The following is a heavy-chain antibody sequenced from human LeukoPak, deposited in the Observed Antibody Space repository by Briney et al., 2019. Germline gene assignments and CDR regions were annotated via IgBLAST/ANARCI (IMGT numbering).Heavy chain of an antibody. Sequence: PSETLSLTCTVSSGSISSYDWSWIRQPAGKGLEWIGRIYTSGGPNYNPSLKSQVTMSVDTSKNQFSLKLSSVTAADTAVYFCARDGSYYYDTNTYPNIDFWGLGTLVTVSS. V-gene: IGHV4-4*07. D-gene: IGHD3-22*01. CDR2: IYTSGGP. CDR3: ARDGSYYYDTNTYPNIDF. J-gene: IGHJ4*02. CDR1: SGSISSYD.